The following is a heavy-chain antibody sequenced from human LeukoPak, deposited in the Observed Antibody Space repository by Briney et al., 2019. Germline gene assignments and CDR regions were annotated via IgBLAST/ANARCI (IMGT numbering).Heavy chain of an antibody. D-gene: IGHD3-3*01. Sequence: ASVKVSCKASGYTFTSYYMHWVRQAPGQGLEWKGIMNPSGGSTSYAQKFQGRVTMTRDTSISTAYMELSRLRSDDTAVYYCARESLRYYDFWSGYDYWGQGTLVTVSS. J-gene: IGHJ4*02. CDR2: MNPSGGST. V-gene: IGHV1-46*01. CDR3: ARESLRYYDFWSGYDY. CDR1: GYTFTSYY.